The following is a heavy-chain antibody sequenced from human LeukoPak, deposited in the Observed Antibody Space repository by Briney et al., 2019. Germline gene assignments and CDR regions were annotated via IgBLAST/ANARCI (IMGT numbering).Heavy chain of an antibody. Sequence: GESLKISCKGSGYSFTSYWIGWVRQMPGKGLEWMGIIYPGDSDTRYSSSFQGQVTISADKSIGTAYLQWSSLKASDTAMYYCARASGITGTTNYFDYWGQGTLVTVSS. CDR1: GYSFTSYW. CDR3: ARASGITGTTNYFDY. CDR2: IYPGDSDT. D-gene: IGHD1-20*01. J-gene: IGHJ4*02. V-gene: IGHV5-51*01.